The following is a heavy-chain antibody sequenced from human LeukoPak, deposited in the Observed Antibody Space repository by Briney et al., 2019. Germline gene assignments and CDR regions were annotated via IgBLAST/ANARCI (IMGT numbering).Heavy chain of an antibody. J-gene: IGHJ4*02. D-gene: IGHD3-3*01. Sequence: GGSLRLSCVGSGFTFSDYYMDWVRQAPGKGLEWVGRVTKKVNSYSTEYAASAKGRFTISRDNSKNTLYLQMNSLRAEDTAVYYCAKDLHRLLEWFELDYWGQGTLVTVSS. V-gene: IGHV3-72*01. CDR2: VTKKVNSYST. CDR1: GFTFSDYY. CDR3: AKDLHRLLEWFELDY.